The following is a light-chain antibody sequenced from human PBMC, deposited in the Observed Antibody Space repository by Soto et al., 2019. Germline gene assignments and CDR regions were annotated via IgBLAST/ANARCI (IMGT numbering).Light chain of an antibody. CDR1: QSVSSN. CDR3: QRYCFLPSR. CDR2: GAS. V-gene: IGKV3-15*01. Sequence: EILRIKSSAALFVSRGDRSTLSCRARQSVSSNLSWYQQKPGQAPSLLIYGASTRATGIPARFSCSGSGTEYALAISSLHSDGFALYYCQRYCFLPSRFSEVTRLEI. J-gene: IGKJ5*01.